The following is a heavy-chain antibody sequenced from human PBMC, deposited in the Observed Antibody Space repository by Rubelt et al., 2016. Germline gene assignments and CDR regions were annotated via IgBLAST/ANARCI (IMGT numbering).Heavy chain of an antibody. CDR2: ISYDGSNK. CDR3: ARDGESGITMVDFDI. CDR1: GFTFSSYA. D-gene: IGHD3-10*01. J-gene: IGHJ3*02. V-gene: IGHV3-30*04. Sequence: QVQLVESGGGVVQPGRSLRLSCAASGFTFSSYAMHWVRQAPGKGLEWVAVISYDGSNKYYADSVKGRFTISRDNSKNTLYLQMNSLRDEDTAVYYCARDGESGITMVDFDIWGQGTMVTVSS.